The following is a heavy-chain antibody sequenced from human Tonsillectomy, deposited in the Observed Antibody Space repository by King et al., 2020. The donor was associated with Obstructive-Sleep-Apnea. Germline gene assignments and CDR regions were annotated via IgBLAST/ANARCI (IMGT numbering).Heavy chain of an antibody. D-gene: IGHD5-12*01. CDR2: IHPGDSDT. CDR1: GYSFTNYW. CDR3: ARRRGVAKRHFDY. Sequence: VQLVQSGTEVKKSGESLKISCKGSGYSFTNYWIGWVRQMPGKGLEYMGIIHPGDSDTRYSPSFQGQVTISADKSISTAYLQWSSLKASDTAMYYCARRRGVAKRHFDYWGQGTLVTVSS. J-gene: IGHJ4*02. V-gene: IGHV5-51*01.